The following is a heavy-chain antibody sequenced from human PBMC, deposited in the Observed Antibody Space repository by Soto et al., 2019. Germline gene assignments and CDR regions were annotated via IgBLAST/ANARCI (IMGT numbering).Heavy chain of an antibody. CDR2: IVLGNGNT. J-gene: IGHJ5*02. CDR3: ATRIGNIGWYWLDT. V-gene: IGHV1-58*01. Sequence: QMHLVQSGPEVKRPGTSLKVSCKASGFTFSSSAVQWVRQARGQPLEWIGWIVLGNGNTNYAQKFQQRVTITRDMSTSTAYMEVRSLTSEDTAVYYCATRIGNIGWYWLDTWGQGTLVTVSS. D-gene: IGHD6-19*01. CDR1: GFTFSSSA.